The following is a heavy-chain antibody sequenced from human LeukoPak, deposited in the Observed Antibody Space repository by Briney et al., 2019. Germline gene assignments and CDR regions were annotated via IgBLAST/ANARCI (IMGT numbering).Heavy chain of an antibody. Sequence: GGSLRLSCAVSGFTFSSYAMSWVRQALGRGLEWVSTISGSDGSTYYADSVKGRFTISRDNSKNTLYLQMNSLRAEDTAVYYCAKDHGEVATISLDYWGQGTLVTVSS. CDR1: GFTFSSYA. V-gene: IGHV3-23*01. CDR3: AKDHGEVATISLDY. J-gene: IGHJ4*02. CDR2: ISGSDGST. D-gene: IGHD5-12*01.